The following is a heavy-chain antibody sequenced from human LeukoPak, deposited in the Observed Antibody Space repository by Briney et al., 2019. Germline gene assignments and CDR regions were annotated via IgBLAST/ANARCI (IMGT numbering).Heavy chain of an antibody. J-gene: IGHJ4*02. CDR2: IYYSGST. CDR1: GGSISSYY. V-gene: IGHV4-59*01. D-gene: IGHD1-26*01. Sequence: SETLSLTCTVSGGSISSYYWSWIRQPPGKGLEWIGYIYYSGSTNYNPSLKSRVTISVDTSKNQFSLKLSSVTAEDTAVYYCATDSGSSIWSFDYWGQGTLVTVSS. CDR3: ATDSGSSIWSFDY.